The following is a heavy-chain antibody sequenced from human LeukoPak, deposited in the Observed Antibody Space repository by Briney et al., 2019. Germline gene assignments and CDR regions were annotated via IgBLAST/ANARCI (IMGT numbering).Heavy chain of an antibody. CDR3: ARNDYRDSHLDY. Sequence: GGSLRPSCAASGFTFSRHGMHWVRQAPGKGLEWVAVIWYDGSNENYADSVKGRFTISRDNSKNTLYLQANSLRAEDTAVYYCARNDYRDSHLDYWGQGTLVTVSS. CDR1: GFTFSRHG. D-gene: IGHD4-17*01. J-gene: IGHJ4*02. CDR2: IWYDGSNE. V-gene: IGHV3-33*01.